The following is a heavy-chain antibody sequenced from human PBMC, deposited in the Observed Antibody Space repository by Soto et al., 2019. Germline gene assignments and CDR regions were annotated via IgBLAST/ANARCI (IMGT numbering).Heavy chain of an antibody. Sequence: SVKVSCKASGGTFSSYTISWVRQAPGQGLEWMGRIIPILGIANYAQKFQGRVTITADKSTSTAYMELSSLRSEDTAVYYCARDQGPIAVAATSYWGQGTLVTVSS. CDR2: IIPILGIA. CDR1: GGTFSSYT. CDR3: ARDQGPIAVAATSY. D-gene: IGHD6-19*01. J-gene: IGHJ4*02. V-gene: IGHV1-69*04.